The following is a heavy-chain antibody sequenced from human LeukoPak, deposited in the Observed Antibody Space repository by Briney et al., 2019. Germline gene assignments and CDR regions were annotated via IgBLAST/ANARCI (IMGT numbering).Heavy chain of an antibody. V-gene: IGHV7-4-1*02. CDR2: INTNTGNP. CDR3: ATTKGGLRYFDWLLVT. J-gene: IGHJ3*01. CDR1: GYTFTSYA. D-gene: IGHD3-9*01. Sequence: ASVKVSCKASGYTFTSYAMNWVRQAPGQGLEWMGWINTNTGNPTYAQGFTGRFVFSLDTSVSTAYLQISSLKAEGTAVYYCATTKGGLRYFDWLLVTWGQGTMVTVSS.